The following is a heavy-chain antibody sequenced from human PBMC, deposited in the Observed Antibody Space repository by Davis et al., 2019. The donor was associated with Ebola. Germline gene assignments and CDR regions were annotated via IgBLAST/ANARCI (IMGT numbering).Heavy chain of an antibody. CDR1: GFTLSSYA. V-gene: IGHV3-23*01. J-gene: IGHJ4*02. CDR3: ARDPPQSGGYV. Sequence: GESLKISCAASGFTLSSYAMSWVRQAPGKGLEWVSAISGSGGSTYYADSVKGRFTISRDNSKNTVFLQMNSLRPDDTAVYYCARDPPQSGGYVWGQGTLVTVSS. CDR2: ISGSGGST. D-gene: IGHD5-12*01.